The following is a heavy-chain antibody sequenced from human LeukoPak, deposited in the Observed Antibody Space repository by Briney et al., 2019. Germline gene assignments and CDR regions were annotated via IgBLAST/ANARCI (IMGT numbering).Heavy chain of an antibody. CDR2: ISSSSSYI. Sequence: GGSLRLSCTVSGFTVSSNAVSWVRQAPGKGLEWVSSISSSSSYIYYADSVKGRFTISRDNAKNSLYLQMNSLRAEDTAVYYCARYTSNVVGKRHYFDYWGQGTLVTVSS. V-gene: IGHV3-21*01. D-gene: IGHD1-26*01. CDR1: GFTVSSNA. J-gene: IGHJ4*02. CDR3: ARYTSNVVGKRHYFDY.